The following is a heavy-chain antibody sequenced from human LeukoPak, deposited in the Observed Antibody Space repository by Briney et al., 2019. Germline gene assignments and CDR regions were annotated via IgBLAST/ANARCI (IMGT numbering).Heavy chain of an antibody. Sequence: PSETLSLTCAVYGGSFSGYYWSWIRQPPGKGLEWIGEINHSGSTNYNPSLKSRVTISVDTSKNQFSLKLSSVTAADTAVYYCASPPANGGNSLYDAFDIWGQGTMVTVSS. CDR2: INHSGST. CDR1: GGSFSGYY. V-gene: IGHV4-34*01. J-gene: IGHJ3*02. D-gene: IGHD4-23*01. CDR3: ASPPANGGNSLYDAFDI.